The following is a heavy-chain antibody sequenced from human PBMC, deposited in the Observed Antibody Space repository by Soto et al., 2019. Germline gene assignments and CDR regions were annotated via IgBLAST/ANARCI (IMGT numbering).Heavy chain of an antibody. CDR2: IYTSGST. CDR1: AGSISSYY. Sequence: SEPLSVTCTVSAGSISSYYLSCIRQPAGKGLEWIGRIYTSGSTNYNPSLKSRVTMSVDTSKNQFSLKLSSVTAADTAVYYCARARLTYSGYDELDYWGQGTLVTVSS. J-gene: IGHJ4*02. CDR3: ARARLTYSGYDELDY. V-gene: IGHV4-4*07. D-gene: IGHD5-12*01.